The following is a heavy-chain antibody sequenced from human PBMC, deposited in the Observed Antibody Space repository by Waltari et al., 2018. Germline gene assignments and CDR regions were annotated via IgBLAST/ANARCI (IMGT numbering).Heavy chain of an antibody. CDR1: GFTFDDYA. J-gene: IGHJ6*02. V-gene: IGHV3-9*01. CDR2: ISWNSGSI. D-gene: IGHD6-19*01. CDR3: AKAAGWTSLYYYYYYGMDV. Sequence: EVQLVESGGGLVQPGRSLRLSCAASGFTFDDYAMHWVRQAPGKGLEWVSGISWNSGSIGYAESVKGRFTISRDNAKNSLYLQMNSLRAEDTALYYCAKAAGWTSLYYYYYYGMDVWGQGTTVTVSS.